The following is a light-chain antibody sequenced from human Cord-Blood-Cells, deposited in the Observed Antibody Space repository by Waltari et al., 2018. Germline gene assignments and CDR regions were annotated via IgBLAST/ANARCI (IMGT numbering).Light chain of an antibody. J-gene: IGKJ4*01. CDR2: AAS. CDR1: QGISSY. CDR3: QQLNSYLALT. Sequence: DIQLTQSPSFLSASVGDRVTITCRASQGISSYLAWYQQKPGKAPKLLIYAASTLQSGVPSRFSGSGSGTEFTLTISSLQPEDFATYYCQQLNSYLALTFGGGTRWRSN. V-gene: IGKV1-9*01.